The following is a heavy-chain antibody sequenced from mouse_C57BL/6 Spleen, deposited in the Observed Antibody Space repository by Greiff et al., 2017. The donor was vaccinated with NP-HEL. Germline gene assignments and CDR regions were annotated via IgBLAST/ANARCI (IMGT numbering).Heavy chain of an antibody. J-gene: IGHJ1*03. V-gene: IGHV1-52*01. Sequence: QVQLQQPGAELVRPGSSVKLSCKASGYTFTSYWMHWVKQRPIQGLEWIGNIDPSDSETHYNQKFKDKATLTVDKSSSTAYMQLSSLTSEDSAGYYCARKGDYYGSSHWYCDVWGTGTTVTVSS. D-gene: IGHD1-1*01. CDR2: IDPSDSET. CDR1: GYTFTSYW. CDR3: ARKGDYYGSSHWYCDV.